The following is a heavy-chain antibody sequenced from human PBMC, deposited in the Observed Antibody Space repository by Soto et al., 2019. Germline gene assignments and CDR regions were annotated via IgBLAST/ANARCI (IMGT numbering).Heavy chain of an antibody. V-gene: IGHV1-3*01. CDR3: ARGPGGPDGPGDY. J-gene: IGHJ4*02. CDR2: INAGNGNT. D-gene: IGHD2-15*01. Sequence: QVQLVQSGAEVKKPGASVKVSCKAPGYTFTSYAMHWVRQAPGQRLEWMGWINAGNGNTKYSQKFQGRVTITRDTPASTAYMELSSLRSEDTAVYYCARGPGGPDGPGDYWGQGTLVTVSS. CDR1: GYTFTSYA.